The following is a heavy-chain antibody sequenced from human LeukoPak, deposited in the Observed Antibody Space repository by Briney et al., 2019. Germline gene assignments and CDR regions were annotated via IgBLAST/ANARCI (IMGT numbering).Heavy chain of an antibody. CDR1: GGSFSGYY. J-gene: IGHJ4*02. CDR2: INHSGST. V-gene: IGHV4-34*01. D-gene: IGHD3-22*01. CDR3: RSSGYYYYFDY. Sequence: SETLSLTCAVYGGSFSGYYWSWIRHPPGKGLEWIGEINHSGSTNYNPSLRSRVTISVDTSKNQFSLKLSSVTAADTAVYYCRSSGYYYYFDYWGQGTLVTVSS.